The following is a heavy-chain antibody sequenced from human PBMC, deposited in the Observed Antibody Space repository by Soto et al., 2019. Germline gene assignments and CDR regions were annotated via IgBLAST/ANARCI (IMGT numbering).Heavy chain of an antibody. Sequence: GGSLRLSCAASGFTFSSYAMSWVRQAPGKGLEWVSAISGSGRTTYYADSVKGRFTISRDNSKNTLYLQMNSLRAEDTAVYYCAKATETTENTLYYYYGMDVWGEGTTVPSPQ. V-gene: IGHV3-23*01. CDR3: AKATETTENTLYYYYGMDV. CDR2: ISGSGRTT. CDR1: GFTFSSYA. D-gene: IGHD4-17*01. J-gene: IGHJ6*04.